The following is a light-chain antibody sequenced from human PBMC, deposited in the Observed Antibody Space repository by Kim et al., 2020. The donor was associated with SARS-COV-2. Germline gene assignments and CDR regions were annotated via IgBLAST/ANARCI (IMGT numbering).Light chain of an antibody. CDR2: GKN. CDR3: NSRDSNENVF. Sequence: VALGKTVRITCRGASLRSYYATWYQQTPGQAPILVIYGKNNRPSGIPDRFSGSSSGNTASLTITGTQAGDEADYYCNSRDSNENVFFGGGTQLTVL. CDR1: SLRSYY. J-gene: IGLJ2*01. V-gene: IGLV3-19*01.